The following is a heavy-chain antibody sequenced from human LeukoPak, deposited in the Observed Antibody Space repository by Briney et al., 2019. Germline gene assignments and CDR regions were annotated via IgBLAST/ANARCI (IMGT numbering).Heavy chain of an antibody. CDR3: ARCLYDSSGYYYDYYMDV. D-gene: IGHD3-22*01. J-gene: IGHJ6*03. V-gene: IGHV3-74*01. Sequence: GGSLRLSCAASRFTFSTYWMHWVRQAPGKGLVWVSRINSDGSSTGYADSVKGRFTISRDNAKNTLYLQMNSLRAEDTAVYYCARCLYDSSGYYYDYYMDVWGKGTTVTISS. CDR2: INSDGSST. CDR1: RFTFSTYW.